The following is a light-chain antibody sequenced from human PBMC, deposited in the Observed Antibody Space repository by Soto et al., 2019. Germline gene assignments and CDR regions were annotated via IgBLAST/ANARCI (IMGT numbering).Light chain of an antibody. CDR3: QQYHSYPVT. V-gene: IGKV1-16*02. J-gene: IGKJ4*01. CDR1: QGINAF. Sequence: DIEMTQSPSSLSASVGDTVTITCRASQGINAFLAWFQQKPGKAPKPLISAASSLQSGVPSKFSGSESDREFTLTISSLQPEDSATYYCQQYHSYPVTFGGGTKVEIK. CDR2: AAS.